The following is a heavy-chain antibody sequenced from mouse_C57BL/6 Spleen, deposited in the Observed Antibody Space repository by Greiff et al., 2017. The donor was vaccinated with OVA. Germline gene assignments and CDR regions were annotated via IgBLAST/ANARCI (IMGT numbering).Heavy chain of an antibody. CDR2: IYPYNDGT. CDR1: GYTFTSYV. Sequence: EVQVVESGPELVKPGASVKMSCKASGYTFTSYVMHWVKQKPGQGLEWIGYIYPYNDGTKYNEKFKGKATLTSDKSSSTAYMELSSLTSEDSAVYYCARTGYYGSDWYFDVWGTGTTVTVSS. J-gene: IGHJ1*03. V-gene: IGHV1-14*01. D-gene: IGHD1-1*01. CDR3: ARTGYYGSDWYFDV.